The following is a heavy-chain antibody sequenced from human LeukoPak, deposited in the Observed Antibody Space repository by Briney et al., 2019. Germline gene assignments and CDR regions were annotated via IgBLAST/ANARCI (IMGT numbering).Heavy chain of an antibody. CDR1: GFTFSSYA. CDR2: ISGSGGST. CDR3: AKAPKGSGYRPSVY. Sequence: GGSLRLSCAASGFTFSSYAMSWVRQAPGKGLEWVSAISGSGGSTYYADSVKGRFTISRDNSKNTLYMQMNSLRAEDKAVYYCAKAPKGSGYRPSVYWGQGTLVTVSS. D-gene: IGHD3-3*01. J-gene: IGHJ4*02. V-gene: IGHV3-23*01.